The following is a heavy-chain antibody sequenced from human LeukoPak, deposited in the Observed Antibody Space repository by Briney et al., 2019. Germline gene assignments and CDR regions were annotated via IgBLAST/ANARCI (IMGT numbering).Heavy chain of an antibody. CDR2: ISLGSSYI. Sequence: GGSLRLSCAASGFTFSAYSMNWVRQAPGKGLEWVSSISLGSSYIYYADSVKGRFTISRDNAKNSLYLQMDSLRAEDTAVNYCARDSAAYDTSGHCYDYWGQGTLVTVSS. CDR1: GFTFSAYS. J-gene: IGHJ4*02. D-gene: IGHD3-22*01. V-gene: IGHV3-21*06. CDR3: ARDSAAYDTSGHCYDY.